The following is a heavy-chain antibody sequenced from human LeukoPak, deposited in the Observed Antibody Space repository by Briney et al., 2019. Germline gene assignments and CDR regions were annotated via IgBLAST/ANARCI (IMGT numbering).Heavy chain of an antibody. CDR2: ISNSGST. J-gene: IGHJ2*01. Sequence: SETLSLTCTVSGASIRSYYWSWIRQPPGKGLEWIAYISNSGSTDYNPSLKSRVTISVDTSKNQFSLKLSSVTAADTAVYYCARDSSSWPPSHWYFDLWGRGTLVTVSS. CDR3: ARDSSSWPPSHWYFDL. D-gene: IGHD6-13*01. V-gene: IGHV4-59*01. CDR1: GASIRSYY.